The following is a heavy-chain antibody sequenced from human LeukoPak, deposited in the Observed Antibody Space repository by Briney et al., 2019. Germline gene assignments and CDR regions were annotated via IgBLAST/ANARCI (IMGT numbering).Heavy chain of an antibody. Sequence: SETLSLTCTVSGGSISSYYWSWIRQPPGKGLEWIGYIYYSGSTNYNPSLKSRVTISVDTSKNQFSLKLSSVTAADTAVYYCARDRATFGLDYWGQGTLVTVSS. V-gene: IGHV4-59*01. D-gene: IGHD3-10*01. CDR2: IYYSGST. CDR3: ARDRATFGLDY. CDR1: GGSISSYY. J-gene: IGHJ4*02.